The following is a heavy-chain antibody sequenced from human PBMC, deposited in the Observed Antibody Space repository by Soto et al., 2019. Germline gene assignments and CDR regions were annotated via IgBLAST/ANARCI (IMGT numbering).Heavy chain of an antibody. J-gene: IGHJ6*02. CDR1: GGSISSTNW. D-gene: IGHD3-10*01. CDR2: IYHNGSP. CDR3: GRWLGTSYGMDV. Sequence: KTSETLSLTCAVSGGSISSTNWWSWVRQSPGKGLEWIGEIYHNGSPDYNPSLKSRVTISVDKSKNHVFLKSTSVTAADTAMYFCGRWLGTSYGMDVWGQGTAVTVSS. V-gene: IGHV4-4*02.